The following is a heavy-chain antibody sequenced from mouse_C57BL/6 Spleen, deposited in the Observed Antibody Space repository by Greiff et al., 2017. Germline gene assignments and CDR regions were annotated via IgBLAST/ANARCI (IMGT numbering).Heavy chain of an antibody. CDR3: ARLDGYNGFAY. V-gene: IGHV1-55*01. CDR1: GYTFTSYW. J-gene: IGHJ3*01. D-gene: IGHD2-3*01. CDR2: IYPGSGST. Sequence: QVQLQQPGAELVKPGASVKMSCKASGYTFTSYWITWVKQRPGQGLEWIGDIYPGSGSTNYNEKFKSKATLTVDTSSSTAYLQRSSLTSEDSADYYGARLDGYNGFAYWGQGTLVTVSA.